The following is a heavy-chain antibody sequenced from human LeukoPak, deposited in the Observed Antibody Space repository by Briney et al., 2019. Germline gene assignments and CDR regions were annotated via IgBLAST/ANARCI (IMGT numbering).Heavy chain of an antibody. D-gene: IGHD6-19*01. CDR3: ATGRSRGWSYAFDI. J-gene: IGHJ3*02. V-gene: IGHV3-13*01. CDR2: IGTLADT. Sequence: GGSLRLSCAASGLTFSSHDMHWVRQVTGKGLEWVSAIGTLADTFYLDSVKGRFTISRENAKNSLYIQMNSLRAGDTAVYYCATGRSRGWSYAFDIWGRGTMVTVSS. CDR1: GLTFSSHD.